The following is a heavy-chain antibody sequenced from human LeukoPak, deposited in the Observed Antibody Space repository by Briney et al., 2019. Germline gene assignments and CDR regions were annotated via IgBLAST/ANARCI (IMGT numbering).Heavy chain of an antibody. Sequence: SETLSLTCAVYGGSFSGYYWSWIRQPPGKGLEWIGEINHSGSTNYNPSLKSRVTISVDTSKNQFSLKLSSVTAAHTAVYYCARGLLSVPYSSGWYSPRVPFDYWGQGTLVTVSS. D-gene: IGHD6-19*01. CDR2: INHSGST. V-gene: IGHV4-34*01. J-gene: IGHJ4*02. CDR1: GGSFSGYY. CDR3: ARGLLSVPYSSGWYSPRVPFDY.